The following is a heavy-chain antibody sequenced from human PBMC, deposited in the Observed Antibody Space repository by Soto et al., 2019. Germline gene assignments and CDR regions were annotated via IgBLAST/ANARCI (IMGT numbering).Heavy chain of an antibody. CDR2: IDPSDSYT. D-gene: IGHD6-19*01. CDR3: ARTPLLAAVAEYYYDCGMDV. Sequence: GEALNITCKVSGYSFTRYCISWLRQMPGKWREGSGGIDPSDSYTNYSPSFQGHVTISAEQSISTAYLQWSTLKASDTAMYYCARTPLLAAVAEYYYDCGMDVWGQGTTVT. V-gene: IGHV5-10-1*01. CDR1: GYSFTRYC. J-gene: IGHJ6*02.